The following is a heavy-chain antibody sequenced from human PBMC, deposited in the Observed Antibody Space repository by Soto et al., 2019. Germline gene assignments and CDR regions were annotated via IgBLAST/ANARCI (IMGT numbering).Heavy chain of an antibody. CDR3: ARVEGGTLYYYYGMDV. J-gene: IGHJ6*02. D-gene: IGHD1-1*01. CDR2: INSEGSGT. V-gene: IGHV3-74*01. CDR1: GFTCSSYW. Sequence: GGSLRLSCAASGFTCSSYWIHWVRQAPGKGLVWVSRINSEGSGTSYAGSVQGRLSISRDTAKKTLYLKMTSLRAEDTAVYYCARVEGGTLYYYYGMDVWGQGTTVTVSS.